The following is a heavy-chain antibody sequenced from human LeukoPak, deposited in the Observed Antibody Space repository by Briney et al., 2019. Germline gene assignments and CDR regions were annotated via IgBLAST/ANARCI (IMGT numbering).Heavy chain of an antibody. V-gene: IGHV1-18*01. CDR3: ARVLSTYGSGSYYNLDY. CDR2: ISAYNGNT. D-gene: IGHD3-10*01. J-gene: IGHJ4*02. Sequence: ASVKVSCKASGYTFTSYGISWVRQAPGQGLEWMGWISAYNGNTNYAQKLQGRVTMTTDTSTSTAYMELRSLRSDDTAVYYCARVLSTYGSGSYYNLDYWGQGTLVTVSS. CDR1: GYTFTSYG.